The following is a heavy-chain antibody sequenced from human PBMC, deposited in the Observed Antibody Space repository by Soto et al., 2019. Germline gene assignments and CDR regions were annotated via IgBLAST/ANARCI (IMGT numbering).Heavy chain of an antibody. V-gene: IGHV1-2*02. CDR1: GYTFTGYY. CDR3: ARDIDPLNDFWSGYSDY. J-gene: IGHJ4*02. Sequence: VSVKVSCKASGYTFTGYYMHWVRQAPGQGLEWMGWINPSSGGTNYAQKFQGRVTMTRDTSISTAYMELSRLRSDDTAVYYCARDIDPLNDFWSGYSDYWGQGTLVTVSS. D-gene: IGHD3-3*01. CDR2: INPSSGGT.